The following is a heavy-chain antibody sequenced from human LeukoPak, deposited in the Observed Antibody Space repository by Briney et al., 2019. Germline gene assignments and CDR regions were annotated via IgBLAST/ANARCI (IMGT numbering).Heavy chain of an antibody. CDR3: AKSQPAAISWFDP. Sequence: GGSLRLSCAASRFPFSIYAMNWVRQAPGKGLEWVSAISFSGGSTYYADSVKGRFTISRDNSKNTLYLQMNSLRVEDTAVYYCAKSQPAAISWFDPWGQGTLVTVSS. V-gene: IGHV3-23*01. J-gene: IGHJ5*02. CDR2: ISFSGGST. D-gene: IGHD2-2*02. CDR1: RFPFSIYA.